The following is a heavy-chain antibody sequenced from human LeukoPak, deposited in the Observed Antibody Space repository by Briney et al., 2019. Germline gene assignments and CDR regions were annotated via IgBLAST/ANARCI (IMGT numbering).Heavy chain of an antibody. D-gene: IGHD3-3*01. V-gene: IGHV3-23*01. CDR3: AKEYYDFWSGSYYFDY. J-gene: IGHJ4*02. CDR1: GFTFSSYA. Sequence: GGSLRLSCAASGFTFSSYAMSWVRQAPGKGLERVSAISGSGGTTYYTDSVKGRFTISRDNSKNTLYLQMNSLRAEDTAVYYCAKEYYDFWSGSYYFDYWGQGTLVTVSS. CDR2: ISGSGGTT.